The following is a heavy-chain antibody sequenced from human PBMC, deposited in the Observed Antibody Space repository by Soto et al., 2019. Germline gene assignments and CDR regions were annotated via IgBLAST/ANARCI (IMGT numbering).Heavy chain of an antibody. J-gene: IGHJ5*02. CDR2: IYHTGST. D-gene: IGHD3-22*01. CDR1: GGSISTVGHY. Sequence: PSETLSLTCSVSGGSISTVGHYWTWIRQPPGKGLEWIGSIYHTGSTYYSKPLRSRLTMSVDTSKNQFSLKLSSVTAADTAVYYCARVGTYYDSSGYCWFDPWGQGTLVTVSS. V-gene: IGHV4-31*03. CDR3: ARVGTYYDSSGYCWFDP.